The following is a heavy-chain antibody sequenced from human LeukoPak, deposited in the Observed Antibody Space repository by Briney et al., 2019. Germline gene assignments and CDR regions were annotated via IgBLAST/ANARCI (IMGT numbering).Heavy chain of an antibody. V-gene: IGHV3-30*18. D-gene: IGHD4-17*01. J-gene: IGHJ2*01. CDR3: AKDLGYGDYVGYFDL. CDR1: GFTFSSYG. CDR2: ISYDGGNK. Sequence: PGGSLRLSCAASGFTFSSYGMHWVRQAPGKGLEWEAVISYDGGNKYYADSVKGRFTISRDNSKNTLYLQMNSLRAEDTAVYYCAKDLGYGDYVGYFDLWGRGTLVTVSS.